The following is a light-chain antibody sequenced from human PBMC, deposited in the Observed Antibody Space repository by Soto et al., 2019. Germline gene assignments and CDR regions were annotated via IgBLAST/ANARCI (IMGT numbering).Light chain of an antibody. Sequence: QSALTHPASVSGSPGQSITISCTGTSSDVGGYNYVSWYQQHPGKAPNLMIYDVSNRPSGVSNRFSGSKSGNTASLTISGLQAEDEADYYCSSYTTSSTVVFGGGTKLTVL. CDR3: SSYTTSSTVV. V-gene: IGLV2-14*01. CDR2: DVS. J-gene: IGLJ2*01. CDR1: SSDVGGYNY.